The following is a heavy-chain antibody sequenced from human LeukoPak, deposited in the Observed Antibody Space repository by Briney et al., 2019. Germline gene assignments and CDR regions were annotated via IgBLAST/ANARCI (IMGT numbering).Heavy chain of an antibody. CDR1: GFTFSSYA. J-gene: IGHJ4*02. V-gene: IGHV3-30-3*01. CDR2: ISYGGSNK. D-gene: IGHD1-7*01. Sequence: QPGGSLRLSCAASGFTFSSYAMHWVRQAPGKGLEWVAVISYGGSNKYYADSVKGRFTISRDNSKNTLYLQMNSLRAEDTAVYYCARGSIDWNYGTFDYWGQGTLVTVSS. CDR3: ARGSIDWNYGTFDY.